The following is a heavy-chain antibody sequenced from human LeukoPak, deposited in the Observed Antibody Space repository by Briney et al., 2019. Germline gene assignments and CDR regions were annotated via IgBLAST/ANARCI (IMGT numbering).Heavy chain of an antibody. CDR3: ARLVGYCSGGSCYLGPFDY. V-gene: IGHV5-51*01. CDR1: GYSFTNYW. D-gene: IGHD2-15*01. J-gene: IGHJ4*02. CDR2: IFPGDSDT. Sequence: GESLKISCKGSGYSFTNYWIGWVRQMPGKGLEWMGIIFPGDSDTRYSPSFQGQVTISADKSINTAYLQWSSLKASDTAMYYCARLVGYCSGGSCYLGPFDYWGQGTLVTVSS.